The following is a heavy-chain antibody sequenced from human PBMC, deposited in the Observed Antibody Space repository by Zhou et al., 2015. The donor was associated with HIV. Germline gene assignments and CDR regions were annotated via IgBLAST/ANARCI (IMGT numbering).Heavy chain of an antibody. J-gene: IGHJ4*02. CDR2: IIPIFGTA. V-gene: IGHV1-69*06. Sequence: QVQLVQSGAEVKKPGSSVKVSCKASGGTFNTYDISWVRQAPGQGLEWMGGIIPIFGTANYAQKFQGRVTITADKSTSTAYMELSSLRSEDTAVYYCARSGYYYDSSGYIDYWGQGTLVTVSS. CDR1: GGTFNTYD. D-gene: IGHD3-22*01. CDR3: ARSGYYYDSSGYIDY.